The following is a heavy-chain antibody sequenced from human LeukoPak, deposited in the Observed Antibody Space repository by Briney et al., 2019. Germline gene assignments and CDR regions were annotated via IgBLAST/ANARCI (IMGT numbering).Heavy chain of an antibody. D-gene: IGHD3-3*02. V-gene: IGHV1-8*01. J-gene: IGHJ3*02. CDR3: ARYTQHYGFDI. CDR2: MNPRDNT. CDR1: GYTSTSPD. Sequence: PRASVKLSCKASGYTSTSPDINWVRQATGRGLEWLGWMNPRDNTGYAQKFQGRVTLTRDKSINTAYMELSSLRSEDTAVYYCARYTQHYGFDIWGQGTMVTVSA.